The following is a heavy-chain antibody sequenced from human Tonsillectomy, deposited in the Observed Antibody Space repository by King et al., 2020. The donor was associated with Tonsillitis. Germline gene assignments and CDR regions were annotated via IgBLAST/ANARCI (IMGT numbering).Heavy chain of an antibody. J-gene: IGHJ4*02. D-gene: IGHD6-19*01. CDR3: AKDIGSGWYVFDY. CDR1: GFTFDDYA. Sequence: VQLVESGGGVVQPGGSLRLSCAASGFTFDDYAMHWVRQAPRKGLEWVSLISGDGGSTYYADSVKGRFTISRDNSKNSLYLQMNSLTTEDTALYYCAKDIGSGWYVFDYWGQGTLVTVSS. V-gene: IGHV3-43*02. CDR2: ISGDGGST.